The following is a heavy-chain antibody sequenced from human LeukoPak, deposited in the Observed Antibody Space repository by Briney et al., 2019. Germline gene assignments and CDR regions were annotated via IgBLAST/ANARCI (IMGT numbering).Heavy chain of an antibody. Sequence: PGGSLRLSCEVSGITFSNYGMSWVRQAPGKGLEWLAGLSGSGGGTNYADSVQGRFTISRDNPKNTLYLQMNSLRAEDTAVYFCAKRGVVIRVFLVGFHKEAYYFDSWGQGALVTVSS. J-gene: IGHJ4*02. V-gene: IGHV3-23*01. CDR1: GITFSNYG. D-gene: IGHD3-10*01. CDR3: AKRGVVIRVFLVGFHKEAYYFDS. CDR2: LSGSGGGT.